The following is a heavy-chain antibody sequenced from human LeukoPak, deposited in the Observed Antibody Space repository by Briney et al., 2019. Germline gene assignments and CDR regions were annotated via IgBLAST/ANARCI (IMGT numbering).Heavy chain of an antibody. J-gene: IGHJ4*02. Sequence: PGGSLRLSCAASGFTFSSYSMNWVRQAPGKGLEWVSYISSSSSTIYYADSVKGRFTISRDNAKNSLYLQMNSLRDEDTAVYYCARGGHYYASGSYLAYWGQGTLVTVSS. D-gene: IGHD3-10*01. CDR1: GFTFSSYS. V-gene: IGHV3-48*02. CDR3: ARGGHYYASGSYLAY. CDR2: ISSSSSTI.